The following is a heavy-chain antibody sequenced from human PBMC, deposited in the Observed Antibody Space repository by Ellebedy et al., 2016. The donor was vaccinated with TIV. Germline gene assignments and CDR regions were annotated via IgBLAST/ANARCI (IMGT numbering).Heavy chain of an antibody. CDR1: GVSISTYY. J-gene: IGHJ4*02. Sequence: GSLRLSXTVSGVSISTYYWNWIRQPPGKGLEWIGYIYYSGSTKYNPSLKSRVTMSVDTSKNQFSLKVSSVTAADTAVYYCARGTDTSGYYSRFDFWGQGTLVTVSS. CDR2: IYYSGST. V-gene: IGHV4-59*01. CDR3: ARGTDTSGYYSRFDF. D-gene: IGHD3-22*01.